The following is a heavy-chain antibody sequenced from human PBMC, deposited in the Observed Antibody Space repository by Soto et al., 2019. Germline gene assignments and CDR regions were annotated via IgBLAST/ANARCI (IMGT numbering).Heavy chain of an antibody. D-gene: IGHD5-12*01. J-gene: IGHJ4*02. CDR3: AKTLYGGCDY. Sequence: EVQLLDSGGGLVQPGGSLRLSSVASGFTFSTYAMSWVRQAPGKGLEWVSGIGGNGVTTHYADSVRGRFTISRDNSKNMVYLQMNSLRVEDTAVYYCAKTLYGGCDYWGRGTQVTVSS. V-gene: IGHV3-23*01. CDR1: GFTFSTYA. CDR2: IGGNGVTT.